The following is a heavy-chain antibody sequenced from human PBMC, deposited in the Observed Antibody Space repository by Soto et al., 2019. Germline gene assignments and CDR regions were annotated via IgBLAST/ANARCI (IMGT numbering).Heavy chain of an antibody. V-gene: IGHV3-33*01. CDR2: IWYDGSNK. Sequence: QVQLVESGGGVVQPWRSLRLSCAASGFTFSSYGMHWVRQAPGKGLEWVAVIWYDGSNKYYADSVKGRFTISRDNSKNTLYLQMNSLRAEDTAVYYCARDDRFFDYWGQGTLVTVSS. J-gene: IGHJ4*02. CDR1: GFTFSSYG. CDR3: ARDDRFFDY.